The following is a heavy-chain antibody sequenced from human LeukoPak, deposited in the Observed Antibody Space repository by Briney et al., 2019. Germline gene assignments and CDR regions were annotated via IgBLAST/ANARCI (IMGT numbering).Heavy chain of an antibody. CDR2: IDWDDDK. D-gene: IGHD1-14*01. CDR3: ARILEGKRTGGFDP. CDR1: GFSLSTSGMC. J-gene: IGHJ5*02. V-gene: IGHV2-70*11. Sequence: SGPTLVNPTQTLTLTCTFSGFSLSTSGMCVGWIRQPPGKALEWLARIDWDDDKYYSTSLKTRLTISKDTSKNQVVLTMTNMDPVDTATYYCARILEGKRTGGFDPWGQGTLVTVSS.